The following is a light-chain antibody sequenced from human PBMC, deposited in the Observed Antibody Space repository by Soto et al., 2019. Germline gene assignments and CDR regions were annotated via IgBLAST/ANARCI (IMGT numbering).Light chain of an antibody. CDR3: SSYRGIHNYLV. CDR1: SSDIGGCNY. CDR2: EVT. J-gene: IGLJ1*01. V-gene: IGLV2-8*01. Sequence: QSALTQPPSASGSPGQSVTISCTGTSSDIGGCNYVSWYQHHPHKAPKLMIYEVTKRPSGVPDRFSGSKSGNTASLTVSGLQPEDEADYYCSSYRGIHNYLVFGTGTQLTVL.